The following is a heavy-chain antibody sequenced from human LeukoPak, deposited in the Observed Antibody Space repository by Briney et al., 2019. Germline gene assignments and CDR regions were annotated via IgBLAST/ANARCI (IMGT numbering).Heavy chain of an antibody. D-gene: IGHD5-18*01. CDR3: ARVPRGYTARCYYFDY. Sequence: SETLSLTRTLSGVSLSRLFCSCIPEPPGKGVEGCRYIYDSGSTNYNPSLKSRVTISVDTTKNQFSLKLSTVTAADTAVYYCARVPRGYTARCYYFDYWGQGTLVTVSS. V-gene: IGHV4-59*11. CDR2: IYDSGST. J-gene: IGHJ4*02. CDR1: GVSLSRLF.